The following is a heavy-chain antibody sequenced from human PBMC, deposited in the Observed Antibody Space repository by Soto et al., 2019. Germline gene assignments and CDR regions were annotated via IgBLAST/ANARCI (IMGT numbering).Heavy chain of an antibody. CDR3: ARKNVVVLGNYGFL. Sequence: EVQLLESGGGLVQPGGSLRLSCAASGFLFSDYVMSWVRQAPGKGLEWLSSISDSGDSTYFADSVKGRFTISRDNSKDTLYLQMSSLRAEDTAVYYCARKNVVVLGNYGFLWGQGTLVTVSS. CDR2: ISDSGDST. D-gene: IGHD2-15*01. J-gene: IGHJ4*02. V-gene: IGHV3-23*01. CDR1: GFLFSDYV.